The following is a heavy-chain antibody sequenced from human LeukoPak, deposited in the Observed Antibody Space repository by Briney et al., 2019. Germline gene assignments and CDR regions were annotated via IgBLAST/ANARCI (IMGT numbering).Heavy chain of an antibody. Sequence: PGGSLRLSCAASGFTVSSNYVSWVRQAPGKGLEWVSVIYSGGSTYYADSVKGRFTISRDNSKNTLYLQMNSLRAEDTAVCYCARDLFIAVAGTSYRGQGTLVTVSS. CDR1: GFTVSSNY. CDR3: ARDLFIAVAGTSY. D-gene: IGHD6-19*01. J-gene: IGHJ4*02. V-gene: IGHV3-53*01. CDR2: IYSGGST.